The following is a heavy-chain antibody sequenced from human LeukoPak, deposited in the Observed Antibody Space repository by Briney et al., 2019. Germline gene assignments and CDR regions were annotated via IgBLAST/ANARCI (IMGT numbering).Heavy chain of an antibody. CDR2: VNADGGNT. V-gene: IGHV3-23*01. J-gene: IGHJ4*02. D-gene: IGHD1-26*01. Sequence: GGSLRLSCAASGFTFDNYRMSWVRQAPGKGLEWVSTVNADGGNTYYADSVKGRFTISRDNSEGTLILQMNSLRVEDTALYYCTKRVKYGGTWDHFADWGQGTLVTVSS. CDR1: GFTFDNYR. CDR3: TKRVKYGGTWDHFAD.